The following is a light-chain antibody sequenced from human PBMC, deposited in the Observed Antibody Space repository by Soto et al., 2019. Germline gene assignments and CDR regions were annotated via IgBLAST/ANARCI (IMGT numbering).Light chain of an antibody. Sequence: ELVLTQSPGTLSLSPGERATLSCRASQSVSSSYLAWYQQKPGQAPRLLIDGASSRVTGIPDRFTGSGSGTDFNVTISILEPEDFAVYYCQQYGSSPLTFGGGTKVEIK. CDR3: QQYGSSPLT. V-gene: IGKV3-20*01. CDR1: QSVSSSY. J-gene: IGKJ4*01. CDR2: GAS.